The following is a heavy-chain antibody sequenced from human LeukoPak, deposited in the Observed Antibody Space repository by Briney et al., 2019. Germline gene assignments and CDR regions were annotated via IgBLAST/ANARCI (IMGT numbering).Heavy chain of an antibody. CDR3: ARDPVTSCRGVYCYPFDY. V-gene: IGHV3-23*01. CDR1: GFPLSSYA. Sequence: GGSLRLSCAASGFPLSSYAMSWVRQASGKGLEWVSATSSSDPGTYYADSVRGRFTISRDNSKNTLYLQLNSLRVEDAGVYYCARDPVTSCRGVYCYPFDYWGQGTLVTVSS. J-gene: IGHJ4*02. CDR2: TSSSDPGT. D-gene: IGHD2-21*01.